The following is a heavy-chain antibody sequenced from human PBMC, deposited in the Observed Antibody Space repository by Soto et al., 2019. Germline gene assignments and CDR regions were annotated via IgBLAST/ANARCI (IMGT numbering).Heavy chain of an antibody. CDR3: ARVWIGRVGPDSFFDY. J-gene: IGHJ4*02. CDR2: ISGSDNSG. D-gene: IGHD3-10*01. Sequence: GGSPRLSCAASGFTFSDYYMSWIRQAPGKGLEWVSYISGSDNSGYYADSVKGRFTVSRDNAKNSLYLQMNSLRAEDTAVYYCARVWIGRVGPDSFFDYWGQGTLVTVSS. V-gene: IGHV3-11*01. CDR1: GFTFSDYY.